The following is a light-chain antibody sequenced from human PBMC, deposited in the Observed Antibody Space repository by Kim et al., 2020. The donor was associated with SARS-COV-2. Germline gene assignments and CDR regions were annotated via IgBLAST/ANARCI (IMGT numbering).Light chain of an antibody. Sequence: QTVVTQEPSFSVSPGGTVTLTCGLSSGSVSTSYHSSWFQQTPGHPPRTLIYSTNTRSSGVPDRFSGSILGNKAALTITGAQADDESDYYCVLYMGSGIWVFGGGTQLTVL. CDR1: SGSVSTSYH. V-gene: IGLV8-61*01. J-gene: IGLJ3*02. CDR3: VLYMGSGIWV. CDR2: STN.